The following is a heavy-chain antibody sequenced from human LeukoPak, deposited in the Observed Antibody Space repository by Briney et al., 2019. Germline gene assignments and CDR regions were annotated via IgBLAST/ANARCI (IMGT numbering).Heavy chain of an antibody. CDR3: ARDGEPAGLVPAASLGGWFDP. J-gene: IGHJ5*02. CDR1: GFKFSSYW. Sequence: GGSLRLSCAASGFKFSSYWMHWVRQAPGKGLVWVSRINTDGRNTSYADSVKGRFTISRDNAKNTRYLRMNSVRDEDTAVYYCARDGEPAGLVPAASLGGWFDPWGQGTPVTVSS. CDR2: INTDGRNT. D-gene: IGHD2-2*01. V-gene: IGHV3-74*01.